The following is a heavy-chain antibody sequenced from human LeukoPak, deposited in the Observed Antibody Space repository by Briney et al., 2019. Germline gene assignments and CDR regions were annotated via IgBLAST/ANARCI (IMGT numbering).Heavy chain of an antibody. Sequence: GGSLRLSCAAPGFTFSSYWMSWVRQAPGKGLEWVANIKQDGSEKYYVDSVKGRFTISRDNAKNSLYLQMNSLRAEDTAVYYCARESEGRAFDIWGQGTMVIVSS. J-gene: IGHJ3*02. CDR1: GFTFSSYW. V-gene: IGHV3-7*01. CDR2: IKQDGSEK. CDR3: ARESEGRAFDI.